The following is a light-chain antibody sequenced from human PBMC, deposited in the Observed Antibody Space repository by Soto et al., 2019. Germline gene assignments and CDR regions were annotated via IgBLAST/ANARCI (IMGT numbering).Light chain of an antibody. V-gene: IGKV1-17*01. CDR2: SAS. J-gene: IGKJ1*01. Sequence: DIQMTQSPSSLSASVGARVTITFRASQGIRTDLGWYQQKPGKAPKRLIYSASSLQSGVPSRFSGSGSGTEFTLTISSLQPEDFATYYCLQHNSYPRTFGQGTKVDIK. CDR1: QGIRTD. CDR3: LQHNSYPRT.